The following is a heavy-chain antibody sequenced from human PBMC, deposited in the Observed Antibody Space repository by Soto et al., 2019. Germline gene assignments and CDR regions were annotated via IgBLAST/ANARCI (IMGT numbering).Heavy chain of an antibody. Sequence: ASVKVSCKASGYTFTSYSMLCVRQAPGQGLEWMGIINPSGGSTSYAQKFQGRVTMTRDTSTSTVYMELSSLRSEDTAMYYCARENSRDGYNLDYWGQGALVAVSS. D-gene: IGHD5-18*01. CDR1: GYTFTSYS. V-gene: IGHV1-46*01. CDR3: ARENSRDGYNLDY. CDR2: INPSGGST. J-gene: IGHJ4*02.